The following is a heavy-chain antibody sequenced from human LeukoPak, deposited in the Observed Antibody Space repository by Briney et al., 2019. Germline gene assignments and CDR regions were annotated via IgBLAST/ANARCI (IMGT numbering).Heavy chain of an antibody. D-gene: IGHD6-19*01. Sequence: GGSLRLSCAASGFTFSSYAMSWVRQAPGKGLEWVSAISGSGGSTYYADSVKGRFTISRDNSKNTLYLQMNSLRAEDTAVYHCAKAQQWLVYFDYWGQGTLVTVSS. V-gene: IGHV3-23*01. CDR2: ISGSGGST. CDR3: AKAQQWLVYFDY. CDR1: GFTFSSYA. J-gene: IGHJ4*02.